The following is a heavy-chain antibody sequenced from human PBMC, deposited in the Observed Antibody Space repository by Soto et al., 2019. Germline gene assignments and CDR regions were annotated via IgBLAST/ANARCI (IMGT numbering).Heavy chain of an antibody. CDR3: ARGGIAVADDFDY. D-gene: IGHD6-19*01. J-gene: IGHJ4*02. V-gene: IGHV3-74*01. CDR2: INSDGSST. CDR1: GFTFSSYW. Sequence: GGSLRLSCAASGFTFSSYWMHWVRQAPGKGLVWVSRINSDGSSTSYADSVKGRFTISRDNAKNTLYLQMNSLRAEDTAVYYCARGGIAVADDFDYWGQGTLVTVSS.